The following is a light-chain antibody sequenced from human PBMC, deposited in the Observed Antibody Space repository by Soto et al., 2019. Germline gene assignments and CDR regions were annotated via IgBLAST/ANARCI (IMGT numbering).Light chain of an antibody. CDR1: QSVSSY. Sequence: PGATATLSCRASQSVSSYLAWYQQKPGQAPRLLIYDASNRATGIPARFSGSGSGTDFTLTISSLEPEDFAVYYCQQRSNWPPITFGQGTRLEIK. J-gene: IGKJ5*01. CDR2: DAS. CDR3: QQRSNWPPIT. V-gene: IGKV3-11*01.